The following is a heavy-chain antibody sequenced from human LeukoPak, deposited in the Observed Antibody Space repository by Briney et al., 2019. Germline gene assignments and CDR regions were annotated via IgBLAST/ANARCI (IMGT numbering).Heavy chain of an antibody. CDR2: MNPNSGAT. V-gene: IGHV1-8*01. D-gene: IGHD3-16*01. J-gene: IGHJ5*02. CDR1: GYSFTSYD. Sequence: ASVKVSCKATGYSFTSYDINWVRQAAGQGLEWMGWMNPNSGATGYVQKFQGRVTMTRDTSITTAYMELSSLISDDTAVYYCARSGFGGGVSFDPWGQGTLVTVSS. CDR3: ARSGFGGGVSFDP.